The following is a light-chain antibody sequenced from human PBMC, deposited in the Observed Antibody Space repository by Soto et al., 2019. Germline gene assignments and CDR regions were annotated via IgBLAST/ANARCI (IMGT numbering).Light chain of an antibody. CDR1: QNITTY. CDR3: QQSYSPPFT. V-gene: IGKV1-39*01. Sequence: DIQMTQSPSSLSASVGDRVTITCRASQNITTYLNWYQQKAGVAPNLLIYATSNLQRGVPSRFSRSGTGTDFTLTISSLHREDFATYYCQQSYSPPFTFGGGAKVEIK. CDR2: ATS. J-gene: IGKJ4*01.